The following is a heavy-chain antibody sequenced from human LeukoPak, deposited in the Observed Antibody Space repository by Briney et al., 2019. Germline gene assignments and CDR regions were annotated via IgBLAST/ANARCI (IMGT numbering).Heavy chain of an antibody. CDR2: INHGGST. D-gene: IGHD4-23*01. J-gene: IGHJ1*01. Sequence: SETLSLTCTVSGGSIISSSYYWGWIRQPPGKGLEWIGEINHGGSTNYNPSLKSRVTISIDTSKNQFSLKLSSVTAADTAVYYCARYLDYGGNSRVFQHWGQGTLVTVSS. CDR1: GGSIISSSYY. CDR3: ARYLDYGGNSRVFQH. V-gene: IGHV4-39*07.